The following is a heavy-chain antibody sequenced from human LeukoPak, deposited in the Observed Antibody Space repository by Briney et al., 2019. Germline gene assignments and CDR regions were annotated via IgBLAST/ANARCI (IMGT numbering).Heavy chain of an antibody. D-gene: IGHD3-10*01. CDR2: ISGSGGST. J-gene: IGHJ4*02. CDR1: GFTFSSYA. Sequence: PGGSLRLSCAASGFTFSSYAMSWVRQAPGRALEWVSAISGSGGSTYYADSVKGRFTISRDNSKNTLYLQMNSLRAEDTAVYYCAKHITMVRGVIGYWGQGTLVTVSS. CDR3: AKHITMVRGVIGY. V-gene: IGHV3-23*01.